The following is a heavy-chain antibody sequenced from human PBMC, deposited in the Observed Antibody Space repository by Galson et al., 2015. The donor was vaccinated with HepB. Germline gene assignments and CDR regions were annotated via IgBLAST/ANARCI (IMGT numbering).Heavy chain of an antibody. V-gene: IGHV3-30*18. CDR2: VSFDGRNK. CDR3: AKVLWVGEVSFDY. CDR1: GFTFSSYD. J-gene: IGHJ4*02. D-gene: IGHD3-10*01. Sequence: SLRLSCAASGFTFSSYDIHWVRQAPGKGLEWVAVVSFDGRNKYYADSVKGRFTLSRDNSKNTVYVQMNSLRTDDTAVYYCAKVLWVGEVSFDYRGQGTLVAVSS.